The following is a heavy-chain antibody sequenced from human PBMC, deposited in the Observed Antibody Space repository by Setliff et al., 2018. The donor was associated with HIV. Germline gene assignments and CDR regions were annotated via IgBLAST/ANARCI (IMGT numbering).Heavy chain of an antibody. CDR3: ARAAGDWNTFDI. J-gene: IGHJ3*02. CDR1: GYTFTGHY. Sequence: ASVKVSCKASGYTFTGHYIHWVRQAPGQGLEWMGWIIPNSDDTNYAQKFQGRVTMTRDTSISTAYMEMSRLRSDDTAIYYCARAAGDWNTFDIWGQGTMVTVS. V-gene: IGHV1-2*02. CDR2: IIPNSDDT. D-gene: IGHD1-1*01.